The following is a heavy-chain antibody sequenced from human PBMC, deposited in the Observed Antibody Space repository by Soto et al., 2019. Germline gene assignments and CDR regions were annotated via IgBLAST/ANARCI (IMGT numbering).Heavy chain of an antibody. CDR2: IIPIFGTA. V-gene: IGHV1-69*13. CDR3: ARLNDYYYYGMDV. D-gene: IGHD1-1*01. Sequence: RASVKVSCKASGGTFSSYAISWVRQAPGQGLEWMGGIIPIFGTANYAQKFQGRVTITADESTSTAYMELSSLRSEDTAVYYCARLNDYYYYGMDVWGQGTTVTVSS. CDR1: GGTFSSYA. J-gene: IGHJ6*02.